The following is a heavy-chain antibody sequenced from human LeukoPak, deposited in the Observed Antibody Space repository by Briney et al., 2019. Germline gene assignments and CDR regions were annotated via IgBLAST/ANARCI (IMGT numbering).Heavy chain of an antibody. V-gene: IGHV3-7*01. CDR1: GFTFSDYW. CDR3: ARDLFDY. J-gene: IGHJ4*02. Sequence: PGGSLKLSCAASGFTFSDYWMSWVRQAPGKGLEWVANIKQDGSGEFYVDSVKGRFTISRDSAKNSLYLQMNSLRDEDTAVYYCARDLFDYWGQGTLVTVSS. CDR2: IKQDGSGE.